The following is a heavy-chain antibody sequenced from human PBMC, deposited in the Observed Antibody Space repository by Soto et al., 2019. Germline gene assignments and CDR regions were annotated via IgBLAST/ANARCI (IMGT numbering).Heavy chain of an antibody. CDR1: GYTFTSYA. D-gene: IGHD5-12*01. Sequence: ASVKVSCKASGYTFTSYAMHWVRQAPGQRLEWMGWISAYNGNTNYAQKLQGRVTMTTDTLTSTAYMELSSLRSEDTAVYYCARVSGYYLPDYWGQGTLVTVSS. J-gene: IGHJ4*02. CDR2: ISAYNGNT. CDR3: ARVSGYYLPDY. V-gene: IGHV1-3*01.